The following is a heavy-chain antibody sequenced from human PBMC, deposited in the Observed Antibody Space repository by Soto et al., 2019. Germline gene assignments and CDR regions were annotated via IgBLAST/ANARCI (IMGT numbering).Heavy chain of an antibody. J-gene: IGHJ6*01. D-gene: IGHD3-3*01. CDR1: GYNFTTYG. CDR3: AREWQQQAQETYYYFYGMDI. V-gene: IGHV1-18*01. Sequence: ASVKVSCKAAGYNFTTYGISWVRQAPGQGLEWMGWISGDSVNTKSAQKLQDRITMTTDTSAGTAYMELRRLRSDDTAVYFCAREWQQQAQETYYYFYGMDIWGQGTTVTVSS. CDR2: ISGDSVNT.